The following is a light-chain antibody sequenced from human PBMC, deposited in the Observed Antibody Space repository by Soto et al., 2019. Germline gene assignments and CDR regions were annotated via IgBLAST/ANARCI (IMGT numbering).Light chain of an antibody. CDR3: QQTYTTPLT. CDR2: GAS. Sequence: DVQVTQSPSSLSAYVGDRVNITCRASQSISYYLNWYQQKPGRAPNLLMYGASSLQSGVPSRFTGSGSGTEFTLTITSLQPGDFATYYCQQTYTTPLTLGGGTKVDIK. J-gene: IGKJ4*01. V-gene: IGKV1-39*01. CDR1: QSISYY.